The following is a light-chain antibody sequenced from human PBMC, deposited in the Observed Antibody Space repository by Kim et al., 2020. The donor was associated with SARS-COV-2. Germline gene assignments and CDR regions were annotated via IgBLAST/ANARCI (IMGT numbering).Light chain of an antibody. CDR1: QSVSSN. J-gene: IGKJ4*01. CDR2: GAS. CDR3: QQYNNWPLT. Sequence: EIVMTQSPASLSVSPGERATLSCRASQSVSSNLAWYQQKPGQAPRLLIYGASTRATGITASFSGSGSGTELTLTISSLQSEDFAVYYCQQYNNWPLTFGGGTKLEI. V-gene: IGKV3-15*01.